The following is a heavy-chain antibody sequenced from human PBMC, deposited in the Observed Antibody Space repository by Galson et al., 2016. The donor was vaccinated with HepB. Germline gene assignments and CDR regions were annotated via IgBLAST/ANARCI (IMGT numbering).Heavy chain of an antibody. CDR3: VKDEEFESRGPRDVFDY. V-gene: IGHV3-64D*06. J-gene: IGHJ4*02. Sequence: SLRLSCAASGFSLISYAMHWVRQAPRKGLEYVSGIRRLGDTPRYTESVKDRFTISRDNSKNTLYLDMRSLRVEDTAVYFCVKDEEFESRGPRDVFDYWGQGTLVTVSS. CDR2: IRRLGDTP. CDR1: GFSLISYA. D-gene: IGHD3-10*01.